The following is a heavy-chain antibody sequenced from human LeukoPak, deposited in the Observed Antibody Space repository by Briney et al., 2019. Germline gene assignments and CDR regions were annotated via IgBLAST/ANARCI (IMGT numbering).Heavy chain of an antibody. CDR1: GGSISSSTYY. Sequence: SETLSLTCTVSGGSISSSTYYWGWIRQPPGKGLEWIGNIYYSGNTYYNPSLESRVTISVDTSKNQFSLKLTSVTAADTAVYYCARASRGHDYWGQGTLVTVSS. CDR3: ARASRGHDY. CDR2: IYYSGNT. V-gene: IGHV4-39*07. D-gene: IGHD3-10*01. J-gene: IGHJ4*02.